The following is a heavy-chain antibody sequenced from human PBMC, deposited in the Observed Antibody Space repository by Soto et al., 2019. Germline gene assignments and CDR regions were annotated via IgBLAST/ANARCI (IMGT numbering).Heavy chain of an antibody. CDR1: GFSFSNYG. J-gene: IGHJ5*01. V-gene: IGHV3-30*18. D-gene: IGHD2-2*01. CDR2: VSSDGNNK. CDR3: AKDRVIQLLPTCPDS. Sequence: GGSLRLSCVASGFSFSNYGMHWVRQAPGKGLEWVAFVSSDGNNKYYAESVKGRFTISRDNAKNTLYLQVDRLTVDDTAVYYCAKDRVIQLLPTCPDSWGQGTLVTVSS.